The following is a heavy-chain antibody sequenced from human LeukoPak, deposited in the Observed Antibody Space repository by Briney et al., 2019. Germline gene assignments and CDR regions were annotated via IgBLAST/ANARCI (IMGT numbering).Heavy chain of an antibody. CDR3: AKDWTPHNRVYDCLDA. Sequence: LSGGSLRLSCVGSGFAFGVHAMSWVRQAPGKGPEWVAIIGSGADLFYAESVKGRFTISRDDPRNTVWLQMNSLRAEDTALYYCAKDWTPHNRVYDCLDAWGQGTQVTVSS. CDR1: GFAFGVHA. V-gene: IGHV3-23*01. J-gene: IGHJ5*02. D-gene: IGHD3-16*01. CDR2: IGSGADL.